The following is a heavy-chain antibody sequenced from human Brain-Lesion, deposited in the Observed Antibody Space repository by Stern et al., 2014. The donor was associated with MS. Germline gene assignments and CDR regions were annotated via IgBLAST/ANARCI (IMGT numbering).Heavy chain of an antibody. D-gene: IGHD4-23*01. Sequence: VQLVESGSGLVKPSQTLSLTCAVSGGSISSGDYSWSWIRQPPGKSLEWIGYIVHSGSTYYNPSLKSRVSISVDRSKNQFSLKLSSGPAADTAMYYCARIFGGNFDNWGQGTLVTVSS. CDR1: GGSISSGDYS. J-gene: IGHJ4*02. CDR3: ARIFGGNFDN. V-gene: IGHV4-30-2*01. CDR2: IVHSGST.